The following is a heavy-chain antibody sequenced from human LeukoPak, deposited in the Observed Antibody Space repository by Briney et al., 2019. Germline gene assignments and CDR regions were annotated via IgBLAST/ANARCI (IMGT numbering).Heavy chain of an antibody. CDR2: ISGLSSHI. J-gene: IGHJ4*02. Sequence: GGSLRLSCPASGFTFSDYDMNWVRQAPGKGLEWVSSISGLSSHIYYGDSVKRRFSISRDNAKNSLYLQMNSLGAEDTAIYYCGRAFPPLRTSSAGDLWGQGTLVTVSS. CDR1: GFTFSDYD. CDR3: GRAFPPLRTSSAGDL. D-gene: IGHD3-16*01. V-gene: IGHV3-21*01.